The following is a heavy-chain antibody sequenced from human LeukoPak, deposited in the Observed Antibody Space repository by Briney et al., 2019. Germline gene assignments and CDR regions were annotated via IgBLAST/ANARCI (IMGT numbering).Heavy chain of an antibody. D-gene: IGHD3-22*01. CDR3: ATHYSSGHFTYYFDY. Sequence: ASVKVSCKASGYTFTSYGISWVRQAPGQGLEWMGWISNYNGNTEYAQKVQGRVTLTKDTSTGTVYMELGSLRADDTAVYYCATHYSSGHFTYYFDYWGQGTLVTVSS. CDR1: GYTFTSYG. J-gene: IGHJ4*02. V-gene: IGHV1-18*01. CDR2: ISNYNGNT.